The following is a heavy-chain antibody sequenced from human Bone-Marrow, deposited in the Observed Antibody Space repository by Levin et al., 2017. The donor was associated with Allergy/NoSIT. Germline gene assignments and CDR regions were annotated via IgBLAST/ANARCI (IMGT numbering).Heavy chain of an antibody. D-gene: IGHD6-6*01. J-gene: IGHJ5*02. CDR3: ARASIAARLWWFDP. CDR1: GYSFVSYG. Sequence: ASVKVSCKASGYSFVSYGITWVRQAPGQGIEWTGWISTDNGNTNYAQKIQGRVTFTTDTSTRTAYMELSNLTFEDTAIYYCARASIAARLWWFDPWGHGTLVTVSS. V-gene: IGHV1-18*01. CDR2: ISTDNGNT.